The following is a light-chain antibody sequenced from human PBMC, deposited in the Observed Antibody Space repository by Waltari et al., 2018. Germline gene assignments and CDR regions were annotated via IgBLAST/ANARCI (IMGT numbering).Light chain of an antibody. CDR1: SSDVGGYNY. CDR3: CSYGGSYTFV. J-gene: IGLJ1*01. V-gene: IGLV2-11*01. CDR2: DVT. Sequence: QSALTQPASVSGSPGQSITISCTGTSSDVGGYNYVSWYQQHPGKAPKLMIHDVTKRPSGVPDRFSGSQSGNTASLTISGLQAEDEADYYCCSYGGSYTFVFGTGTKITVL.